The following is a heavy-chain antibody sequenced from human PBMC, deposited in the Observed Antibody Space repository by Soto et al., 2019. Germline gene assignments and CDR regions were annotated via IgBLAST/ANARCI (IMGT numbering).Heavy chain of an antibody. J-gene: IGHJ4*02. V-gene: IGHV4-38-2*02. D-gene: IGHD3-22*01. Sequence: SETLSLTCAVSGYSISSDFYWGWIRQPPGKGLEWIGCVSHSGGAYYTPSLKSRVTILLDTSKNQFSLNLNSVTAADTAVYYCARDSHYYDSSGYYYGPFDYWGLGTLVTVSS. CDR1: GYSISSDFY. CDR3: ARDSHYYDSSGYYYGPFDY. CDR2: VSHSGGA.